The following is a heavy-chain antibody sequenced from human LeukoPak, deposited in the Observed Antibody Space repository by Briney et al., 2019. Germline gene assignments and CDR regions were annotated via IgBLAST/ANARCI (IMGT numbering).Heavy chain of an antibody. CDR1: GYTFTTYA. J-gene: IGHJ6*03. V-gene: IGHV1-2*02. D-gene: IGHD1-14*01. CDR2: INPNTGDT. Sequence: GASVKVSCKASGYTFTTYAMSWVRQAPGQGLEWMGWINPNTGDTHYAQKILGRVTMTRDTSVSTAYMELSRLTSDDTAVYYCARVTNYYYMDVWGKGTTVTVS. CDR3: ARVTNYYYMDV.